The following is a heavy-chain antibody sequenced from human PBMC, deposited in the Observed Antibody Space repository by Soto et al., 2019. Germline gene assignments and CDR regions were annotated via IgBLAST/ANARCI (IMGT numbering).Heavy chain of an antibody. CDR3: AGERSALPGARDAMDV. CDR2: ISASGAYK. J-gene: IGHJ6*02. Sequence: ESGGGLVKPGGSLRVSCAASGFNFNTYSMNWVRQAPGTGLQWVSFISASGAYKYYADSVRGRFTISRDNAKKSVFLEMNSLTADDTAIYYCAGERSALPGARDAMDVWGQGTTVTVSS. V-gene: IGHV3-21*01. CDR1: GFNFNTYS. D-gene: IGHD1-26*01.